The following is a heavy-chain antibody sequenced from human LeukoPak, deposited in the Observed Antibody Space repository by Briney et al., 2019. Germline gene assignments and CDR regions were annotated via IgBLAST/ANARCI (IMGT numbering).Heavy chain of an antibody. V-gene: IGHV3-21*01. Sequence: YPGGSLRLSCAASGFTFSSYSMNCVRQAPGKGLEWVSSISSSSSYIYYPDSVKGRFTISRDNAKNSLYLQMNSLRAEDTALYYCAREITYDSPDLWGRGTPVTVSS. CDR3: AREITYDSPDL. CDR2: ISSSSSYI. CDR1: GFTFSSYS. J-gene: IGHJ2*01. D-gene: IGHD1-1*01.